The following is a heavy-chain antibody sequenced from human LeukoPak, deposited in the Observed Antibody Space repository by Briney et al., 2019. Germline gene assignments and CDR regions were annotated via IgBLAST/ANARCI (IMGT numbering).Heavy chain of an antibody. Sequence: SETLSLARTVSGGSISSRSYYWGWIRQPPGKGLEWIGNIYYDGSTYYNPSLKSRVTISVDTSKNQFSLNLSSVTAADTAVYYCAREPDYDFWSGPSYWGQGTLVTVSS. D-gene: IGHD3-3*01. CDR2: IYYDGST. CDR3: AREPDYDFWSGPSY. CDR1: GGSISSRSYY. J-gene: IGHJ4*02. V-gene: IGHV4-39*07.